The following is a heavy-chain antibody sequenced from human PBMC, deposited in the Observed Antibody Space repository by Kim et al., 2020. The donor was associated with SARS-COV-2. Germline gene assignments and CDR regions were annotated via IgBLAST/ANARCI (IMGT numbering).Heavy chain of an antibody. CDR2: IIPILGTA. V-gene: IGHV1-69*13. D-gene: IGHD6-6*01. J-gene: IGHJ6*02. Sequence: SVKVSCKASGGTFSSYAISWVRQAPGQGLEWMGGIIPILGTANYAQKFQGRVTITADESTSTAYMELSSLRSEDTAVYYCARAPRATSSTYYYYYGMDVWGQGTTVTVSS. CDR1: GGTFSSYA. CDR3: ARAPRATSSTYYYYYGMDV.